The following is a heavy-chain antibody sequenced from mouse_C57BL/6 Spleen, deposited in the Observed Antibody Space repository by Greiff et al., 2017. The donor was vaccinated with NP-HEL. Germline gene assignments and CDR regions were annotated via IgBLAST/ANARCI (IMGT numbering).Heavy chain of an antibody. J-gene: IGHJ4*01. CDR2: IYPGSGST. Sequence: VQLQQPGAELVKPGASVKMSCKASGYTFTSYWITWVKQRPGQGLEWIGDIYPGSGSTNYNEKFKSKATLTVDTSSSTAYMQLSSLTSEDSAVYYCARRHLRDHAMDYWGQGTSVTVSS. CDR1: GYTFTSYW. V-gene: IGHV1-55*01. D-gene: IGHD2-12*01. CDR3: ARRHLRDHAMDY.